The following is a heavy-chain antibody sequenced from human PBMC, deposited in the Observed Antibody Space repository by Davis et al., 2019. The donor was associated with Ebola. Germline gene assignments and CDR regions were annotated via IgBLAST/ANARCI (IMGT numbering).Heavy chain of an antibody. CDR3: SRVVVGTYTLNWFDP. CDR1: GYTFTSYA. V-gene: IGHV1-3*01. CDR2: INAGNGNT. D-gene: IGHD1-14*01. J-gene: IGHJ5*02. Sequence: ASVKVSCKASGYTFTSYAMHWVRQAPGQRLEWMGWINAGNGNTKYSQKFQGRVTITRDTSASTAYMELSSLRSEDTAVYYCSRVVVGTYTLNWFDPWGQGTLVTVSS.